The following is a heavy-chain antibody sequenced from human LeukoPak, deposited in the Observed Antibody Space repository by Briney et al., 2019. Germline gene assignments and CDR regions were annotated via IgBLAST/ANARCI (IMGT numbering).Heavy chain of an antibody. J-gene: IGHJ4*02. D-gene: IGHD6-19*01. Sequence: SVRVSCKASGGTFSSYTISWVRQAPGQGLEWMGRIIPILGIANYAQKFQGRVTITADKSTSTAYMELSSLRSEDTAVYYCAIEGGIAVAGRSYWGQGTPVTVSS. CDR2: IIPILGIA. CDR1: GGTFSSYT. V-gene: IGHV1-69*02. CDR3: AIEGGIAVAGRSY.